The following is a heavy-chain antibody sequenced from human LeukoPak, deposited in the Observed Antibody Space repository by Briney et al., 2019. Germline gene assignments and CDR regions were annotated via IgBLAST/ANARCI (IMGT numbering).Heavy chain of an antibody. CDR3: ARGRTSRNWFDP. CDR1: GYTFTSYD. CDR2: TNPNSGNT. J-gene: IGHJ5*02. Sequence: GASVKVSCKAAGYTFTSYDINWVRQATGQGLEWMGWTNPNSGNTGYAQKFQGRVTITRNTSISTAYMELSSLRSEDTAVYYCARGRTSRNWFDPWGQGTLVTVSS. V-gene: IGHV1-8*03.